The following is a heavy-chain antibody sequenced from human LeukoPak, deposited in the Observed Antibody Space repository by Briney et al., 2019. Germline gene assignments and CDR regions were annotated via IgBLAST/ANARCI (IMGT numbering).Heavy chain of an antibody. V-gene: IGHV4-61*01. J-gene: IGHJ4*02. CDR2: IYYSGST. Sequence: SQTLSFTCTVSGGSFSSGSYYWSWLRQPPGKGLEWIGNIYYSGSTNYNPSLKSRVTISIDTSKNQFSLKLSSVTAADTAIYYCARDLSFDYWGQGTLVTVSS. D-gene: IGHD2/OR15-2a*01. CDR1: GGSFSSGSYY. CDR3: ARDLSFDY.